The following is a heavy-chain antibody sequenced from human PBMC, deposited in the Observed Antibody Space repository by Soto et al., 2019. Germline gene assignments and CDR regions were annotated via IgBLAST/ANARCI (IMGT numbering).Heavy chain of an antibody. J-gene: IGHJ3*02. CDR2: IKPDGSEK. Sequence: GGSLRLSCAASGFTFSTYWMSWFRQAPGKGLEWVANIKPDGSEKWYVDSVKGRFTISRDNAKNSLYLQMNSLRAEDTAMYYCARGDYYDSSGDFSDAFDIWGQGTMVTVSS. V-gene: IGHV3-7*04. CDR3: ARGDYYDSSGDFSDAFDI. D-gene: IGHD3-22*01. CDR1: GFTFSTYW.